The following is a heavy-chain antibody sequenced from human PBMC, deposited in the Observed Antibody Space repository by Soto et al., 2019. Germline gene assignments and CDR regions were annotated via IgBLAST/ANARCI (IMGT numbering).Heavy chain of an antibody. CDR2: IIPIFGTA. CDR1: EGTFSSYA. CDR3: ARLKGYSSDGMDV. J-gene: IGHJ6*02. D-gene: IGHD5-18*01. V-gene: IGHV1-69*13. Sequence: SVKVSCKSSEGTFSSYAISWVRQAPGQGLEWMGGIIPIFGTANYAQKFQGRVTITADESTSTAYMELSSLRSEDTAVYYCARLKGYSSDGMDVWGQGTTVTVSS.